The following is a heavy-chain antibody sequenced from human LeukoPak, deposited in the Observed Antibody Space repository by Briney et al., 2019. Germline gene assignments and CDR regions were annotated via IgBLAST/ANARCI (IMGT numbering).Heavy chain of an antibody. CDR2: INKDGSEK. Sequence: GGSLRLSCAASGFTFSSYWMSWVRQAPGKGLEWVANINKDGSEKYYVDSVKGRFTISRDNSKNTLYLQMNSLRAEDTAVYYCAKDSFIVVVPAAIGFDYWGQGTLVTVSS. D-gene: IGHD2-2*02. J-gene: IGHJ4*02. CDR3: AKDSFIVVVPAAIGFDY. CDR1: GFTFSSYW. V-gene: IGHV3-7*03.